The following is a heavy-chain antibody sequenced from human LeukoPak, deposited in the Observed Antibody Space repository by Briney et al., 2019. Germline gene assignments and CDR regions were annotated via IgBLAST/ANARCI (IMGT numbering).Heavy chain of an antibody. CDR3: AREKVGATLWFDP. V-gene: IGHV3-30*03. CDR1: GFTFSSYG. CDR2: ISYGGSNK. J-gene: IGHJ5*02. Sequence: PGRSLRLSCAASGFTFSSYGMHWVRQAPGKGLEWVAVISYGGSNKYYADSVKGRFTISRDNAKNSLYLQMNSLRAEDTAVYYCAREKVGATLWFDPWGQGTLVTVSS. D-gene: IGHD1-26*01.